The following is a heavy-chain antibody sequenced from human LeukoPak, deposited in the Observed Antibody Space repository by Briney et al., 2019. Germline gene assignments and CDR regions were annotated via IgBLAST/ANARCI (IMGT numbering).Heavy chain of an antibody. CDR3: ARDLSGSLYFDF. CDR2: LYISGST. V-gene: IGHV4-4*07. CDR1: GASISSYN. Sequence: SETLSLTCTVSGASISSYNYNWIRQTAGGGLEWIGRLYISGSTDYNPSLKSRVTISVDTSMNQFYLKMNSVTAADTAVYFCARDLSGSLYFDFWGPGVLVTVSS. D-gene: IGHD3-10*01. J-gene: IGHJ4*02.